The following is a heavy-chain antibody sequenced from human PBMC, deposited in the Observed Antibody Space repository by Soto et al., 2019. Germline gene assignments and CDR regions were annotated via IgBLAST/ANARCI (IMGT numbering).Heavy chain of an antibody. J-gene: IGHJ6*02. CDR2: ISSSSSYI. Sequence: PGGSLRLSCAASGFTFSSYSMNWVRQAPGKGLEWVSSISSSSSYIYYADSVKGRFTISRDNAKNSLYLQMNSLRAEDTAVYYCARDHRLYLGYCTNGVCYGAFYGMDVWGQGTTVTVS. D-gene: IGHD2-8*01. CDR1: GFTFSSYS. V-gene: IGHV3-21*01. CDR3: ARDHRLYLGYCTNGVCYGAFYGMDV.